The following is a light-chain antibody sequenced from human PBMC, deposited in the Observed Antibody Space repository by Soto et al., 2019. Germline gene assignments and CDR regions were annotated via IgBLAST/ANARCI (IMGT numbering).Light chain of an antibody. Sequence: EIVLTQSPGTLSLSPGERTTLFCRASQSVRSSYLAWYQQKPGQAPRLLIYGASSRATGIPDRFSGSGSGTDFPLTISRLEPEDFAVYYCQQYGSLPQTFGPGTKVDIK. J-gene: IGKJ3*01. CDR3: QQYGSLPQT. CDR2: GAS. V-gene: IGKV3-20*01. CDR1: QSVRSSY.